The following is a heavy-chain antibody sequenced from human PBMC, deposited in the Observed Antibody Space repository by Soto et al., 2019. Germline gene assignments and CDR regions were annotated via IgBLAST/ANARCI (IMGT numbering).Heavy chain of an antibody. J-gene: IGHJ5*02. CDR1: GYTFTNYG. V-gene: IGHV1-18*01. CDR2: INVYNGNT. D-gene: IGHD2-2*01. Sequence: ASVKVSCKASGYTFTNYGISWVRQAPGQGLEWMGWINVYNGNTKYAQKVQGRVTMTTDTSTSTAYMELRSLRSDDTAVYYCAREACISTSCSIGDRWFDPWGQGTLVTVSS. CDR3: AREACISTSCSIGDRWFDP.